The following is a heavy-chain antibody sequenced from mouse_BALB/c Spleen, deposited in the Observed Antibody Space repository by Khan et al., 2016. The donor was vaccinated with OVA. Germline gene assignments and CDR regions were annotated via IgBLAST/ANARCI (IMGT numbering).Heavy chain of an antibody. CDR1: GYTFTDYA. J-gene: IGHJ2*01. CDR2: ISTYSGNT. D-gene: IGHD2-3*01. CDR3: ASPAYGGYYDY. V-gene: IGHV1S137*01. Sequence: QVQLKQSGPELVRPGVSVKISCKGSGYTFTDYAMYWVKQSHAKSLEWIGRISTYSGNTNYNEKFKGKATMTVDTSSRTAYMELARLTSEDSAIYSCASPAYGGYYDYWGQGTTLTVSS.